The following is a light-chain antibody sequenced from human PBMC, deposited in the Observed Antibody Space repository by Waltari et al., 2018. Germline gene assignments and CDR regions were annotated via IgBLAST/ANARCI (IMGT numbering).Light chain of an antibody. J-gene: IGLJ2*01. Sequence: YQQEPGQAPVLVIFKDNESPSGIPDRFSGSISVTIVTLTISGVHAEDEADYYCQSTDNSGSYPKFGGVTKLTVL. CDR3: QSTDNSGSYPK. CDR2: KDN. V-gene: IGLV3-25*03.